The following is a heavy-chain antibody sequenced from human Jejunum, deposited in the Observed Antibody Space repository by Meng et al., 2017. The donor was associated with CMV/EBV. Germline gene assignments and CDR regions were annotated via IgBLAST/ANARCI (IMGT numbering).Heavy chain of an antibody. CDR2: FHPGGTT. CDR3: ARECVGEAYDCQWNYWFDP. J-gene: IGHJ5*02. CDR1: GGPICGYY. D-gene: IGHD3-16*01. V-gene: IGHV4-4*07. Sequence: LQLYGLGPGLVRSSETLSLTCSVAGGPICGYYWSWVRQPAGKRLEWIGRFHPGGTTNYNPSLENRITVSVDSSKNQFFLKLTSVTAADTAIYYCARECVGEAYDCQWNYWFDPWGRGTLVTVSS.